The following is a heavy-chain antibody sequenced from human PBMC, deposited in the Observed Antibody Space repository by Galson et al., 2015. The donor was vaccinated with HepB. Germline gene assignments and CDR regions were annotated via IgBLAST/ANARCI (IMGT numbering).Heavy chain of an antibody. CDR1: SGSISSGSYY. J-gene: IGHJ4*02. CDR2: IYTSGST. V-gene: IGHV4-61*02. Sequence: QVQLQESGPGLVKPSETLSLTCTVSSGSISSGSYYWSWIRQPAGKGLEWIGRIYTSGSTNYNPSLKSRVTMSVDTSKNQFSLKLSSVTAADTAVYYCASGRLYCSSTSCYNGALDYWGQGTLVTVSS. D-gene: IGHD2-2*02. CDR3: ASGRLYCSSTSCYNGALDY.